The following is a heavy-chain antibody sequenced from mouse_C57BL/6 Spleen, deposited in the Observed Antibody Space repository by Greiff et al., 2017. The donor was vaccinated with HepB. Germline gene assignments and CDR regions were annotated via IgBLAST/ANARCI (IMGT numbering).Heavy chain of an antibody. D-gene: IGHD1-1*01. J-gene: IGHJ4*01. CDR1: GYTFTDYN. CDR3: VRVCYYAGSYAMDY. Sequence: VQLQQSGPELVKPGASVKMSCKASGYTFTDYNMHWVKQSHGKSLEWIGYINPNNGGTSYNQKFKGKATLTVNKSSSTAYMERRSLTSEDSAVYYGVRVCYYAGSYAMDYWGQGTSVTVSS. V-gene: IGHV1-22*01. CDR2: INPNNGGT.